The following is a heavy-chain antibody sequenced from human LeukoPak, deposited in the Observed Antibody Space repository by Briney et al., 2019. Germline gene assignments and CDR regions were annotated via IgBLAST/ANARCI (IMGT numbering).Heavy chain of an antibody. J-gene: IGHJ4*02. CDR3: ARDLGDGYLANDY. CDR1: GDSIGSGAYY. V-gene: IGHV4-31*03. Sequence: PSETLSLTCTVSGDSIGSGAYYWSWIRQHPGKGLEWIGNIYYSGSTYYNPSLKSRVSISVDTSKNQFSLKLSSVTAAETGVYYCARDLGDGYLANDYWGQGTLVTVSS. D-gene: IGHD5-24*01. CDR2: IYYSGST.